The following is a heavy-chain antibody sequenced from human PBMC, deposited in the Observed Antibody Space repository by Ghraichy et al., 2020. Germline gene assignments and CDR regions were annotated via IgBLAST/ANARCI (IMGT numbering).Heavy chain of an antibody. CDR2: ISSGSSYI. Sequence: GGSLRLSCAASGFTFSSYNMKWVRQAPGKGLEWVSSISSGSSYIYYADSVRGRFTISRDNAKNSLYLQMNSLRAEDTAIYYCARVGISRWVYTPIVGDWFDPWGQGTLVTVSS. D-gene: IGHD2-8*01. CDR1: GFTFSSYN. V-gene: IGHV3-21*01. CDR3: ARVGISRWVYTPIVGDWFDP. J-gene: IGHJ5*02.